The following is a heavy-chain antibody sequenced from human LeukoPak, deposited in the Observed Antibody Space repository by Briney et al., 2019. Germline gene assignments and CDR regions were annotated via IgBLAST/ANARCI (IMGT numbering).Heavy chain of an antibody. Sequence: SETLSLTCTVSGGSIGSYCWGWIRQPAGKGLEWIGRFYTSGSTDYNPSLKSRVIISVDKSKNQFTLKLSSVTAADTAIYYCARETYMDVWGRGITVTVSS. CDR1: GGSIGSYC. V-gene: IGHV4-4*07. CDR2: FYTSGST. J-gene: IGHJ6*04. CDR3: ARETYMDV.